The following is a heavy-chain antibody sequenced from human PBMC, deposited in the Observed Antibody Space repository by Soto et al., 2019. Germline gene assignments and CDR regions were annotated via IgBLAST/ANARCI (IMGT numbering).Heavy chain of an antibody. CDR1: GGSVSSGSYY. J-gene: IGHJ4*02. CDR2: IYYSGST. D-gene: IGHD6-13*01. V-gene: IGHV4-61*01. Sequence: PSETLSLTCTVSGGSVSSGSYYWNWIQQPPGKGLEWIGYIYYSGSTNYNPSLKSRVTISVDASKNQFSLKLSAVTAADTAVYYCARVAQQLAFDYWGQGTQVTVSP. CDR3: ARVAQQLAFDY.